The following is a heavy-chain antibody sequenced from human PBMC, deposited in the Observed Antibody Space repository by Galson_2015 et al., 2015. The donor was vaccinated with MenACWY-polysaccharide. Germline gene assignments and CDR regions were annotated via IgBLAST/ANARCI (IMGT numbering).Heavy chain of an antibody. D-gene: IGHD5-18*01. CDR3: TTGTWIQLWLADY. J-gene: IGHJ4*02. CDR1: GFTFTNAY. CDR2: IKTKNDGGTT. V-gene: IGHV3-15*01. Sequence: SLRLSCAASGFTFTNAYMTWVRQAPGKGLEWVGHIKTKNDGGTTDYAAPVKGRFTISRDDSKNTLYLQMNHLNIEDTAVYYCTTGTWIQLWLADYWGQGTLVTVSS.